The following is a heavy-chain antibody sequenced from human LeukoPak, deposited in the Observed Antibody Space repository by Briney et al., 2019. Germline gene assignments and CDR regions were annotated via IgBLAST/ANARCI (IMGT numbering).Heavy chain of an antibody. CDR3: ARDGLGSGYFDY. V-gene: IGHV4-31*03. Sequence: SQTLSLTCTVSGGSISRGGYYWRWIRQHPGKGLEWIGYIYYNGSPYYTPSLKRRVTISVDTSKNQFSLKLSSVTAADTAVYYCARDGLGSGYFDYWGQGTLVTVSS. CDR2: IYYNGSP. D-gene: IGHD2-2*03. J-gene: IGHJ4*02. CDR1: GGSISRGGYY.